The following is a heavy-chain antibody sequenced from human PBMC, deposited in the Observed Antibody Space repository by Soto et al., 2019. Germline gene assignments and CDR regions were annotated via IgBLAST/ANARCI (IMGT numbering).Heavy chain of an antibody. J-gene: IGHJ5*02. CDR2: IYYSGST. V-gene: IGHV4-39*01. CDR3: ARLVGNYDILTGYQPPNNWFDP. Sequence: QLQLQESGPGLVKPSETLSLTCTVSGGSISSSSYYWGWIRQPPGKGLEWIGSIYYSGSTYYNPSLQSRFTISVDTSKNQFSLKLSSVTAADTAVYYCARLVGNYDILTGYQPPNNWFDPWGQGTLVTVSS. CDR1: GGSISSSSYY. D-gene: IGHD3-9*01.